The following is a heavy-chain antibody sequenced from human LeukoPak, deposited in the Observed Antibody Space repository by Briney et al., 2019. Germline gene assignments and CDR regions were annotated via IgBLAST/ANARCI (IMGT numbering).Heavy chain of an antibody. J-gene: IGHJ4*02. Sequence: SETLSLTCTVSGGSINGYYWSWIRQPPGKGLEWIGNIYYSGGTEYNPSLKSRVTISVDTSKNQFSLRMSSVSAADTAVYYCARREGYSAYDHWGQGILIPVSS. CDR2: IYYSGGT. D-gene: IGHD5-12*01. CDR3: ARREGYSAYDH. V-gene: IGHV4-59*01. CDR1: GGSINGYY.